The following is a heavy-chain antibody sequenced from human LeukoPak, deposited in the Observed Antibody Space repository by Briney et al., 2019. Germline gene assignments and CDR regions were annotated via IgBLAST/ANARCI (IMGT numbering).Heavy chain of an antibody. CDR3: ARDYLGSGYYAFDI. D-gene: IGHD1-26*01. Sequence: SCKASGYTFTSYYMHWVRQAPGKGLEWVAVISYDGSNKYYADSVKGRFTISRDNSKNTLYLQMNSLRAEDTAVYYCARDYLGSGYYAFDIWGQGTMVTVSS. J-gene: IGHJ3*02. CDR2: ISYDGSNK. V-gene: IGHV3-30*04. CDR1: GYTFTSYY.